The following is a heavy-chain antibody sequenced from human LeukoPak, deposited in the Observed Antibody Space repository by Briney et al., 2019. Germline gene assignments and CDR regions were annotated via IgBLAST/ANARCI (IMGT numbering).Heavy chain of an antibody. CDR3: ARVGPLIIDY. Sequence: PGGSLRLSCAASGFTFSSYSMSWVRQAPGKGLEWVSSISSSSSYIYYADSVKGRFTISRDNAKNSLYLQMDSLRAEDTAVYYCARVGPLIIDYWGQGTLVTVSS. J-gene: IGHJ4*02. CDR1: GFTFSSYS. CDR2: ISSSSSYI. V-gene: IGHV3-21*01. D-gene: IGHD3-16*01.